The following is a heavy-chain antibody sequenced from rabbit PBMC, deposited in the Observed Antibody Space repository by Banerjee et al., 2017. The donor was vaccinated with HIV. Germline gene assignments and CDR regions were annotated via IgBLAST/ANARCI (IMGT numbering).Heavy chain of an antibody. Sequence: QSLEESGGDLVKPGASLTLTCTASGLDFSSSYWMCWVRQAPGKGLEWIACIYTGSSGSTLYASWAKGRFTISKTSSTTVTLQMTSLTAADTATYFCARDSGGWTFGLWGPGTLVTVS. D-gene: IGHD1-1*01. V-gene: IGHV1S40*01. CDR1: GLDFSSSYW. CDR3: ARDSGGWTFGL. CDR2: IYTGSSGST. J-gene: IGHJ4*01.